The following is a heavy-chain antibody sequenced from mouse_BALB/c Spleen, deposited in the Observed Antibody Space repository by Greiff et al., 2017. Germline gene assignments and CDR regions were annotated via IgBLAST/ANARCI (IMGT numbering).Heavy chain of an antibody. CDR2: ISYSGST. J-gene: IGHJ3*01. D-gene: IGHD1-2*01. CDR3: ARVYGY. Sequence: EVKLMESGPGLVKPSQSLSLTCTVTGYSITSDYAWNWIRQFPGNKLEWMGYISYSGSTSYNPSLKSRISITRDTSKNQFFLQLNSVTTEDTATYYCARVYGYWGQGTLVTVSA. CDR1: GYSITSDYA. V-gene: IGHV3-2*02.